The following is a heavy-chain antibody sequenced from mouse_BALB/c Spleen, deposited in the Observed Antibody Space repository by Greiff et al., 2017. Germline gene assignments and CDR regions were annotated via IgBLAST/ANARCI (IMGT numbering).Heavy chain of an antibody. CDR2: IYPYNGGT. V-gene: IGHV1S29*02. CDR3: AGHYGNYYWYFDV. J-gene: IGHJ1*01. Sequence: EVQLQQSGPELVKPGASVKISCKASGYTFTDYNMHWVKQSHGKSLEWIGYIYPYNGGTGYNQKFKSKATLTVDNSSSTAYMELRSLTSEDSAVYYCAGHYGNYYWYFDVWGAGTTVTVSS. D-gene: IGHD2-1*01. CDR1: GYTFTDYN.